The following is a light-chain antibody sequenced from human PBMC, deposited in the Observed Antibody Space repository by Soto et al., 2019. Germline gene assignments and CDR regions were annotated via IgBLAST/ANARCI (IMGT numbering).Light chain of an antibody. Sequence: DVQLTQSPSTLSAVVGDSGTITGRASLGITNWLAWYQQKPGKAPELLIYDASGLQSGVPSRFSGTGSGTEFTLTISSVQPDDFATYYCQQYNSYPYTFGQGTKVDIK. V-gene: IGKV1-5*01. CDR3: QQYNSYPYT. CDR2: DAS. CDR1: LGITNW. J-gene: IGKJ2*01.